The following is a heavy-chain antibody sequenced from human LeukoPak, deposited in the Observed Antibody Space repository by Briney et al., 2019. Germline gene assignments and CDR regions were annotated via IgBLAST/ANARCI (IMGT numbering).Heavy chain of an antibody. CDR2: IGTAGDT. J-gene: IGHJ3*02. CDR1: GFTFSSYD. D-gene: IGHD3-10*01. CDR3: ARDFRAYYYGSGSNDAFDI. V-gene: IGHV3-13*01. Sequence: PGGSLRLSCAASGFTFSSYDMHWVRQVTGKGLEWVSAIGTAGDTYYPGSVKGRFTISRENARNSLYLQMNSLRAEDTAVYYCARDFRAYYYGSGSNDAFDIWGQGTMVTVSS.